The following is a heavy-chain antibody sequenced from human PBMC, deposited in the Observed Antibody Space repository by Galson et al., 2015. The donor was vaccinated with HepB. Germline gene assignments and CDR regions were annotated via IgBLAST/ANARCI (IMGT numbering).Heavy chain of an antibody. CDR1: GFTFSSYG. CDR3: ARAGDYGDYVGAFDI. Sequence: SLRLSCAASGFTFSSYGMHWVRQAPGKGLEWVAVISYDGSNKYCADSVKGRFTISRDNSKNTLYLQMNSLRAEDTAVYYCARAGDYGDYVGAFDIWGQGTMVTVSS. CDR2: ISYDGSNK. D-gene: IGHD4-17*01. J-gene: IGHJ3*02. V-gene: IGHV3-30*03.